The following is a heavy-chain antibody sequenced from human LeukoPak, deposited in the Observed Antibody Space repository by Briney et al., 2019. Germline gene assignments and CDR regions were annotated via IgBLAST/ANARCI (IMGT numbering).Heavy chain of an antibody. J-gene: IGHJ4*02. V-gene: IGHV3-9*01. D-gene: IGHD6-13*01. CDR1: GFSFSDYW. Sequence: PGGSLRLSCAASGFSFSDYWMSWVRQAPGKGLEWVSGISWNSGSIGYADSVKGRFTISRDNAKNSLYLQMNSLRAEDTALYYCAKPYSSSWYSNYFDYWGQGTLVTVSS. CDR2: ISWNSGSI. CDR3: AKPYSSSWYSNYFDY.